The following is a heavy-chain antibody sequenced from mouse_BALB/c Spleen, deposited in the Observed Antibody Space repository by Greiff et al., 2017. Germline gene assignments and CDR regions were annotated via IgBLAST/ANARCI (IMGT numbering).Heavy chain of an antibody. D-gene: IGHD2-3*01. CDR3: ARDGYSY. CDR1: GYTFTSYW. CDR2: INPSNGRT. J-gene: IGHJ2*01. V-gene: IGHV1S81*02. Sequence: QVQLQQPGAELVKPGASVKLSCKASGYTFTSYWMHWVKQRPGQGLEWIGEINPSNGRTNYNEKFKSKATLTVDKSSSTAYMQLSSLTSEDSAVYYCARDGYSYWGQGTTLTVSS.